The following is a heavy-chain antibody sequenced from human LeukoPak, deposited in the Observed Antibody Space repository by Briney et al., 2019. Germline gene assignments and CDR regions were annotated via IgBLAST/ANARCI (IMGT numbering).Heavy chain of an antibody. CDR2: INSGGST. J-gene: IGHJ4*02. V-gene: IGHV3-53*05. Sequence: GALRPSSAASGFTVTTNYMSWVRQAPGKGLEWGSVINSGGSTYYADSVKGRFTTSRDNSKTTLYLQMNSVRAEDTPAYYCARGGWGYSYGTFDCWGQGTLVTVSS. CDR3: ARGGWGYSYGTFDC. D-gene: IGHD5-18*01. CDR1: GFTVTTNY.